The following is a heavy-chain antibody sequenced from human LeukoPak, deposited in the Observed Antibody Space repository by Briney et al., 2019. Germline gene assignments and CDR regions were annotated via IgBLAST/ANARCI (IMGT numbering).Heavy chain of an antibody. CDR3: ARYYYDSSGCDY. Sequence: SETLSLTCTVSGGSISSYYWGWIRQPPGKGLEWIGSIYYSGSTYYNPSLKSRVTISVDTSKNQFSLKLSSVTAADTAVYYCARYYYDSSGCDYWGQGTLVTVSS. J-gene: IGHJ4*02. V-gene: IGHV4-39*01. CDR2: IYYSGST. D-gene: IGHD3-22*01. CDR1: GGSISSYY.